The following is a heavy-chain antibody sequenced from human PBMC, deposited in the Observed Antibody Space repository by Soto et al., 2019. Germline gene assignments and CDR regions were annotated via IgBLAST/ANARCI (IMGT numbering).Heavy chain of an antibody. V-gene: IGHV1-18*04. CDR2: ISAYNGNT. Sequence: ASVKVSGKASGYTFSSYGISWVRQAPGQGLEWMGWISAYNGNTNYAQKLQGRVTMTTDTSTSTAYMELRSLRSDDTAVYYCARQWYYDSSGYARYYGMDVWGQGTTVTVS. CDR1: GYTFSSYG. CDR3: ARQWYYDSSGYARYYGMDV. D-gene: IGHD3-22*01. J-gene: IGHJ6*02.